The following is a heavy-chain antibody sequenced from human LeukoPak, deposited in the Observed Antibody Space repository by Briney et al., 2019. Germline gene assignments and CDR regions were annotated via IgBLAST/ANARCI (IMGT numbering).Heavy chain of an antibody. CDR2: ISTNGDST. CDR1: GSTFSTYA. CDR3: ARWGSTSCYDY. V-gene: IGHV3-64*02. Sequence: PGGSLRLSCAASGSTFSTYAMHWVRQAPGKGLEYVSAISTNGDSTYYADSVKGRFTISRDNSKNTLFLQMGSLRADDMAVYYCARWGSTSCYDYWGQGTLVTVSS. J-gene: IGHJ4*02. D-gene: IGHD2-2*01.